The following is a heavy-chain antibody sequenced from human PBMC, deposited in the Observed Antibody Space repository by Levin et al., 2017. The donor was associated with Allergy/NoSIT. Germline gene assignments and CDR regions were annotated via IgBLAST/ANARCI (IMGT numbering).Heavy chain of an antibody. CDR1: GFTFSSYE. CDR3: ARNYYGLGRLFDH. Sequence: AGGSLRLSCAASGFTFSSYEMNWVRQAPGKGLEWLSHISSSGDGTYYADSVKGRFTISRDNAKTSLFLQMNSLRAEDTAVYYCARNYYGLGRLFDHWGQGTLVTVSS. CDR2: ISSSGDGT. D-gene: IGHD3-10*01. J-gene: IGHJ4*02. V-gene: IGHV3-48*03.